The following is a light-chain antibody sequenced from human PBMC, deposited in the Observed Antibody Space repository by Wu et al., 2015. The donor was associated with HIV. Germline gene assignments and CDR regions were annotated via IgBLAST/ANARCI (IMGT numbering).Light chain of an antibody. CDR2: DAS. J-gene: IGKJ5*01. Sequence: EIVLTQSPATLSFSPGETATLSCRANQSVSGTIAWYQQKPGQAPRLLLFDASNRATGISDRFSGGGFVTDLTLTIRSLEPEDSAVYYCQQHYKWPLTFGQGTRLEIK. V-gene: IGKV3-11*01. CDR3: QQHYKWPLT. CDR1: QSVSGT.